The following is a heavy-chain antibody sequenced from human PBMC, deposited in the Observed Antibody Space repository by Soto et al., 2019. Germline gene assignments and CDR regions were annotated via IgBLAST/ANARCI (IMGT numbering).Heavy chain of an antibody. D-gene: IGHD3-22*01. V-gene: IGHV3-23*01. J-gene: IGHJ3*02. CDR1: GFTFSSYA. CDR2: ISGSGGRT. CDR3: AKDRWYYYDSSGYYRPGAFDI. Sequence: GGSLRLSCAASGFTFSSYAMGWVRQAPGKGLGWVSAISGSGGRTYYADSVKGRFTISRDNSKNTLYLQMNSLRAEDTAVYYCAKDRWYYYDSSGYYRPGAFDIWGQGTMVTVSS.